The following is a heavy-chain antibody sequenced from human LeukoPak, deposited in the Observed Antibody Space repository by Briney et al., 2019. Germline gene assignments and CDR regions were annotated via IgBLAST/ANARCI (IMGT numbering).Heavy chain of an antibody. D-gene: IGHD6-13*01. V-gene: IGHV3-33*01. CDR1: GFTFSSYG. J-gene: IGHJ4*02. CDR2: IWYDGSNK. Sequence: GGSLGLSCAASGFTFSSYGMHWVRQAPGKGLEWVAVIWYDGSNKYYADSVKGRFTISRDNSKNTLYLQMNSLRAEDTAVYYCARLSLYGSSWQKDYWGQGTLVTVSP. CDR3: ARLSLYGSSWQKDY.